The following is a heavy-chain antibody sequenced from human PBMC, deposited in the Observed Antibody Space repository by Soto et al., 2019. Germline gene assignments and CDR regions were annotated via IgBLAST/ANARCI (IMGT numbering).Heavy chain of an antibody. D-gene: IGHD2-2*01. CDR2: IYHSGNT. V-gene: IGHV4-4*02. CDR3: ARVNYCSSTSCHVEY. CDR1: GGSISSGKW. J-gene: IGHJ4*01. Sequence: SETLSLPCTVSGGSISSGKWWSWVRQPPGKGLEWIGEIYHSGNTNSNPSLKSRVNMSVDKSKNQFSLNLSSVTAADTAVYYCARVNYCSSTSCHVEYWGHGTLVTVS.